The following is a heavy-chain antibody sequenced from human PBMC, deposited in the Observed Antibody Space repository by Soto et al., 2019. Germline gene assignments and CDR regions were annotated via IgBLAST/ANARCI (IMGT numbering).Heavy chain of an antibody. CDR1: GFTFSSYG. CDR2: IWYDGSNK. CDR3: ARETYYYDSSGYAFDY. J-gene: IGHJ4*02. Sequence: QVQLVESGGGVVQPGRSLRLSCAASGFTFSSYGMHWVRQAPGKGLEWVAVIWYDGSNKYYADSVKGRFTISRDNSKNTLYLQMNSLRAEDTAVYYCARETYYYDSSGYAFDYWGQGTLVTVSS. D-gene: IGHD3-22*01. V-gene: IGHV3-33*01.